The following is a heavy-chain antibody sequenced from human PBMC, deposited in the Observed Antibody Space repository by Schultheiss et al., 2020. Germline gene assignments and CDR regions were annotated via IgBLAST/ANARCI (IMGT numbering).Heavy chain of an antibody. CDR1: GGSISSSSYY. V-gene: IGHV4-39*07. Sequence: SETLSLTCTVSGGSISSSSYYWGWIRQPPGKGLEWIGSIYYSGSTYYNPSLKSRVTISVDTSKNQFSLKLSSVTAADTAVYYCASTQYYYDSSGVLQHWGQGTLVNVYS. D-gene: IGHD3-22*01. CDR3: ASTQYYYDSSGVLQH. CDR2: IYYSGST. J-gene: IGHJ1*01.